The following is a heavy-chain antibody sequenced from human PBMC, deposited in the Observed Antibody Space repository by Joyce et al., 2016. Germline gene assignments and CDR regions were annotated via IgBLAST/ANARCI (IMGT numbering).Heavy chain of an antibody. CDR3: ARALVPAAAFDF. D-gene: IGHD2-2*01. Sequence: QVQLVQSGAEVKKPGASVRVSCKASGYAFISYYVHWVRQAPGQGLDWMGIINPVGGDTNYAQKFLGRVTLNRDTSTNTVYLDLSSLRSEDTAIYYCARALVPAAAFDFWGQGTLVTVSS. J-gene: IGHJ4*02. CDR2: INPVGGDT. V-gene: IGHV1-46*01. CDR1: GYAFISYY.